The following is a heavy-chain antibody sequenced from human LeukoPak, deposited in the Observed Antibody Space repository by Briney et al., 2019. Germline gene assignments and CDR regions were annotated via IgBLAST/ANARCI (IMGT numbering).Heavy chain of an antibody. Sequence: ASVKVSCKASGYTFTSYGISWVRRAPGQGLEWMGWISAYNGNTNYAQKLQGRVTMTTDTSTSTAYMELRSLRSDGTAVYYCARDWYIVGATTLEYYFDYWGQGTLVTVSS. CDR1: GYTFTSYG. CDR3: ARDWYIVGATTLEYYFDY. D-gene: IGHD1-26*01. J-gene: IGHJ4*02. CDR2: ISAYNGNT. V-gene: IGHV1-18*01.